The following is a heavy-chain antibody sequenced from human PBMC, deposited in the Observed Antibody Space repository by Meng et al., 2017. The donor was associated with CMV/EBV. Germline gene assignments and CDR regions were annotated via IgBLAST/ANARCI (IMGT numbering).Heavy chain of an antibody. CDR2: IKSKTDGGTT. D-gene: IGHD2-2*01. Sequence: GESLKISCAASGFTFNNAWMSWVRQAPGKGLEWVGRIKSKTDGGTTDYAAPVKGRFTISRDDSKNTLYLQMNSLKTEDTAVYYCTTDPQSAVVVPVDIWGQGTMVTVSS. J-gene: IGHJ3*02. CDR1: GFTFNNAW. V-gene: IGHV3-15*01. CDR3: TTDPQSAVVVPVDI.